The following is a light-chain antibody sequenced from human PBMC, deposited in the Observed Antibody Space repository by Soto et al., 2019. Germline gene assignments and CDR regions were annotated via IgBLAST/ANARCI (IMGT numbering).Light chain of an antibody. V-gene: IGKV3-20*01. CDR3: QQYGSSPPDT. Sequence: EIVLTQSPGTLSLSPGERATLSCRASQSVSSSYLAWYQQKPGQAPRLLIYGASSRATGIPDRFSGSGSGTDFTLPISRLEPEDFAVYYFQQYGSSPPDTFGQGTKLEIK. J-gene: IGKJ2*01. CDR2: GAS. CDR1: QSVSSSY.